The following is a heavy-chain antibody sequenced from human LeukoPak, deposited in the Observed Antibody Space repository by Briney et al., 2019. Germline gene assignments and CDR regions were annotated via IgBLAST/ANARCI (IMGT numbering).Heavy chain of an antibody. D-gene: IGHD5-12*01. CDR3: ARGGYSGYLGAFDI. CDR2: INHSGST. Sequence: SETLSLTCAVYGGSFSGYYWSWIRQPPGKGLEWIGEINHSGSTNYNPSLKSRVTISVDTSKNQFSLKLSSVTAADTAVYYCARGGYSGYLGAFDIWGQGTMVTVSS. CDR1: GGSFSGYY. J-gene: IGHJ3*02. V-gene: IGHV4-34*01.